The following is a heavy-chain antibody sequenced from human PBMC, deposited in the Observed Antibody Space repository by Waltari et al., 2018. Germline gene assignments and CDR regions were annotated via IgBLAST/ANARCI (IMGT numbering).Heavy chain of an antibody. J-gene: IGHJ5*02. D-gene: IGHD2-15*01. CDR2: IRQDGSVT. CDR3: ARDTPHDSGGLWRTHES. V-gene: IGHV3-7*01. CDR1: GFIVSNHW. Sequence: EVRLVESGGGLFQPGGSLRLSCAASGFIVSNHWMSWVRQAPGKRLEWVANIRQDGSVTYYVDSVKGRFTIYRDNTNNAVYLQMSTLRVEDTAVYHCARDTPHDSGGLWRTHESWGQGTLVTVSS.